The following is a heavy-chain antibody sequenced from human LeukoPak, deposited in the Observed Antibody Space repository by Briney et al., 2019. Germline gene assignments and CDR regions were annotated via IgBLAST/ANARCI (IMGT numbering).Heavy chain of an antibody. J-gene: IGHJ4*02. CDR1: GFSFSSYA. D-gene: IGHD1-1*01. CDR3: ANNWNMDY. V-gene: IGHV3-23*01. Sequence: GGSLRPSCAASGFSFSSYAMSWVRQAPGKGLEWVSSISNSGDSTYYADSVKGRFSISRDNSENTVYLQMNSLGADDTAVYYCANNWNMDYWGQGTLVTVSS. CDR2: ISNSGDST.